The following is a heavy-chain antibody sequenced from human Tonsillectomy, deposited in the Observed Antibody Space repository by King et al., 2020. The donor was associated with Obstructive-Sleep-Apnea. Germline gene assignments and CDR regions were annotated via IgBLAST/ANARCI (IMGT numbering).Heavy chain of an antibody. Sequence: VQLVESGGGLVQPGGSLTLSCAASGFTFSTSWMTWVRQAPGKGLEWVANIKQDGSEKNYVDSVKGRFTISRDNAKNSLYLQMSSLRAEDTAVYYCAVVVVPAATEYGMDVWGQGTTVTVSS. CDR3: AVVVVPAATEYGMDV. D-gene: IGHD2-2*01. CDR1: GFTFSTSW. J-gene: IGHJ6*02. V-gene: IGHV3-7*03. CDR2: IKQDGSEK.